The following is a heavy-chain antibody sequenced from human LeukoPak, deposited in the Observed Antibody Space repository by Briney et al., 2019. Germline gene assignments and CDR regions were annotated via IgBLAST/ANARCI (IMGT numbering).Heavy chain of an antibody. CDR1: GGSFSGYY. J-gene: IGHJ6*02. D-gene: IGHD6-19*01. CDR2: INHSGST. V-gene: IGHV4-34*01. CDR3: ARSRPVAVAVYYYYGMDV. Sequence: SETLSLTCAVYGGSFSGYYWSWIRQPPGKGLEWIGEINHSGSTNYNPSLKSRVTISVDTSKNQFSLKLSSVAAADTAVYYCARSRPVAVAVYYYYGMDVWGQGTTVTVFS.